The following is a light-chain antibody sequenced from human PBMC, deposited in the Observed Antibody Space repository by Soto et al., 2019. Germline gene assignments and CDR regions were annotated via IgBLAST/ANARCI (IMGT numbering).Light chain of an antibody. CDR1: QSVSSSF. Sequence: EIVLTQSPGTLSLSPGERATLSCRASQSVSSSFLAWYQQKPGQAPRLLIYGASSRAPGIPDRFSGSGSGTEFTLTINRLGPEDSAVYYCQQFDTSPYTFGQGTKLEIK. V-gene: IGKV3-20*01. CDR3: QQFDTSPYT. J-gene: IGKJ2*01. CDR2: GAS.